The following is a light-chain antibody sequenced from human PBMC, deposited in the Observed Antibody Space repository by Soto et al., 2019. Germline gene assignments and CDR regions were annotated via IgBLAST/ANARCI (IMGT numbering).Light chain of an antibody. CDR2: GVN. CDR3: CAYADSNIFV. CDR1: SSDVGSYDL. J-gene: IGLJ1*01. Sequence: QSVLTQPASVSGSPGQSITISCTGTSSDVGSYDLVSWYQQRPGKALKLLIYGVNKRPSGVSTRFSGSKSGNTASLTISDLQAEDEADFYCCAYADSNIFVFGTGTKLTVL. V-gene: IGLV2-23*02.